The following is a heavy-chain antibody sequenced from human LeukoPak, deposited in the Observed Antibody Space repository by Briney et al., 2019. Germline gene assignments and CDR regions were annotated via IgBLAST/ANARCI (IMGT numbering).Heavy chain of an antibody. CDR1: GFTVSSNY. V-gene: IGHV3-53*04. Sequence: PGGSLSLFCPASGFTVSSNYISWVRLPPGRGLGCLSVIYGGVSKYYADSVKARLTISRHNYKNTLYLQMNSLRAEDTAVYYCARGSGRYFDYWGQGTLVTVYS. CDR2: IYGGVSK. CDR3: ARGSGRYFDY. J-gene: IGHJ4*02. D-gene: IGHD1-26*01.